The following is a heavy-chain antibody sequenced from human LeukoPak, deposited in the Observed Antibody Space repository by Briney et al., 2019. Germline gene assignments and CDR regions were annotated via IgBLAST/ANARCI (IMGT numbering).Heavy chain of an antibody. D-gene: IGHD3-22*01. CDR1: GFTFSSYS. Sequence: GGSLRLSCAASGFTFSSYSMNWVRQAPGKGLEWVSSISSSSSYIYYADSVKGQFTISRDNAKNSLYLQMNSLRAEDTAIYYCARDETYDYESNGYLDFWGQGTVVTVSS. V-gene: IGHV3-21*01. CDR2: ISSSSSYI. CDR3: ARDETYDYESNGYLDF. J-gene: IGHJ4*02.